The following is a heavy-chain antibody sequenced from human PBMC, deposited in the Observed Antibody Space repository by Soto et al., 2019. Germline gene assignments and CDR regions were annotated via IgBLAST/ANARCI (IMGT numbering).Heavy chain of an antibody. Sequence: ASVKVSCKASGYTFTTYCIHWVRQAPGQGLEWMGIINPSGGSTGFAQKFQDRVTMTSDTSTSTVYMELSSLRSEDTAVYYCASAYGSGSYWFYWGQGTLVTVSS. D-gene: IGHD3-10*01. CDR3: ASAYGSGSYWFY. CDR1: GYTFTTYC. J-gene: IGHJ4*02. V-gene: IGHV1-46*01. CDR2: INPSGGST.